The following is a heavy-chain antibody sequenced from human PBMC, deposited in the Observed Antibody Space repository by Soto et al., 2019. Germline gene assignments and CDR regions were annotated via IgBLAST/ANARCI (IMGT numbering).Heavy chain of an antibody. CDR1: GGSISGSHW. J-gene: IGHJ3*02. V-gene: IGHV4-4*02. CDR3: ARASCRQLSYDAFDI. Sequence: SETLSLTCVVSGGSISGSHWWSWVRQFPGMGLEWIGEVYHSGPTNYNPSFESRVTLSADKSKNQLSLKLTSVTAADTAVYYCARASCRQLSYDAFDIWGQGTMVTVS. CDR2: VYHSGPT. D-gene: IGHD3-16*02.